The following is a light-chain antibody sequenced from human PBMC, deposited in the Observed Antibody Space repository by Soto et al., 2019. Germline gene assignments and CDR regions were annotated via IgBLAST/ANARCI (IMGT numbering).Light chain of an antibody. CDR2: GAS. J-gene: IGKJ3*01. Sequence: EIVMTQSPATLSVSPGERATLSCRASQSVSSNLAWYQQKPGQAPRLLIYGASTRATGIPARFSGSGSGTEFTLSISSLEPEDFAVYYCQQRSSWPLTFGPGTTVDI. V-gene: IGKV3-15*01. CDR1: QSVSSN. CDR3: QQRSSWPLT.